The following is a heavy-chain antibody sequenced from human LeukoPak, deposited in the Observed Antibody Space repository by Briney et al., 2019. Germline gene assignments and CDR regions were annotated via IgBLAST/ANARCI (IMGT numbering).Heavy chain of an antibody. D-gene: IGHD6-13*01. CDR2: IIPIFGTA. Sequence: SVKVSREASGGTFSSYAISWVRQAPGQGLEWMGGIIPIFGTANYAQKFQGRVTITADESTSTAYMELSSLRSEDTAVYYCARGRPSNCSSWYLDWGQGTLVTVSS. J-gene: IGHJ4*02. CDR1: GGTFSSYA. V-gene: IGHV1-69*13. CDR3: ARGRPSNCSSWYLD.